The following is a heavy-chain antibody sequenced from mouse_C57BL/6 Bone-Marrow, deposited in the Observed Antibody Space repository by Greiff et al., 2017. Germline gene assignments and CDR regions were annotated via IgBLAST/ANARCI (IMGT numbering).Heavy chain of an antibody. V-gene: IGHV1-4*01. CDR2: INPSSGYT. D-gene: IGHD1-1*01. CDR1: GYTFTSYT. J-gene: IGHJ2*01. Sequence: QVQLKESGAELARPGASVKMSCKASGYTFTSYTMHWVKQRPGQGLEWIGYINPSSGYTKYNQKFKDKATLTADKSSSTAYMQLSSLTSEDSAVYYCAKTTVVAPYFDYWGQGTTLTVSS. CDR3: AKTTVVAPYFDY.